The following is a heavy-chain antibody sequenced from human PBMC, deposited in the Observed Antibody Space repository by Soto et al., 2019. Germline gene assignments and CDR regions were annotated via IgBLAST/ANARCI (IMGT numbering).Heavy chain of an antibody. Sequence: GGSLRLSCAASGFTFSSYAMSWVRQAPGKGLEWVSAISGSGGSTYYADSAKGRFTISRDNSKNTLYLQMNSLRAEDTAVYYCGKGKGGGYCTNGVCYTPDVWGQGTTVTVSS. V-gene: IGHV3-23*01. CDR2: ISGSGGST. CDR3: GKGKGGGYCTNGVCYTPDV. CDR1: GFTFSSYA. D-gene: IGHD2-8*01. J-gene: IGHJ6*02.